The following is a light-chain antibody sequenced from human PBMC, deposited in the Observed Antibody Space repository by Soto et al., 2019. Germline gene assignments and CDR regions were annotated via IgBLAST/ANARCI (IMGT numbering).Light chain of an antibody. CDR1: QSLSSSY. V-gene: IGKV3-20*01. CDR2: GAT. Sequence: EIVLTQSPGTLSLSPGERATLSCRASQSLSSSYLAWYQQKPGQAPRLLIYGATNRATGIADRFSGSGSGTDFTLTISRLEPEDFAVYYCQQYGSSPPYAFGQGTKLEI. J-gene: IGKJ2*01. CDR3: QQYGSSPPYA.